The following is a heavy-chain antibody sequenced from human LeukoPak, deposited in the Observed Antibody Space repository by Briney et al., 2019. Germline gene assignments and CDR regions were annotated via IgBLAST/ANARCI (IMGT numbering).Heavy chain of an antibody. J-gene: IGHJ4*02. Sequence: SQTLSLTCTVSGGSISSGDYYWSWIRQPPGKGLEWIGYIYYSGSTYYNPSLKSRVTISVDTSKNQFSLKLSSVTAADTAVYYCARGGIAAAGFDYWGQGTLVTVSS. V-gene: IGHV4-30-4*01. D-gene: IGHD6-13*01. CDR2: IYYSGST. CDR3: ARGGIAAAGFDY. CDR1: GGSISSGDYY.